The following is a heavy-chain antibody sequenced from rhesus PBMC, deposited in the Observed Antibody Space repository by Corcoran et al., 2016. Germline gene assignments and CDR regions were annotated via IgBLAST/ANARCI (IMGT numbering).Heavy chain of an antibody. D-gene: IGHD1-38*01. CDR3: GRQGNTGFDS. CDR2: IAGSGGST. V-gene: IGHV4-173*01. Sequence: QLQLQESGPGLVKPSETLSLTCAFSGGSISSPYWSWIRQPPGKGLEWIGRIAGSGGSTDYIPDLLSRVNMSTDTSKYKFSLKRSAETSADTAGDCCGRQGNTGFDSWGQGVLVTVTS. J-gene: IGHJ4*01. CDR1: GGSISSPY.